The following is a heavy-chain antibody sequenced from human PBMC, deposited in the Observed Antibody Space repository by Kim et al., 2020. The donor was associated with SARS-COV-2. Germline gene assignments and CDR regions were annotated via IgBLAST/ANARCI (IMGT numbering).Heavy chain of an antibody. CDR3: ARDSPPSVYSSGWYDAFDI. CDR1: GGTFSSYA. CDR2: IIPIFGTA. D-gene: IGHD6-19*01. J-gene: IGHJ3*02. Sequence: SVKVSCKASGGTFSSYAISWVRQAPGQGLEWMGGIIPIFGTANYAQKFQGRVTITADESTSTAYMELSSLRSEDTAVYYCARDSPPSVYSSGWYDAFDIWGQGTMVTVSS. V-gene: IGHV1-69*13.